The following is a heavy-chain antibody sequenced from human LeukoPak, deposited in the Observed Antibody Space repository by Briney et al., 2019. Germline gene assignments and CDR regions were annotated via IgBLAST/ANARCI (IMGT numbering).Heavy chain of an antibody. CDR3: AKNEYTSVWSLYYFDC. CDR1: GFTFSSYA. V-gene: IGHV3-23*01. D-gene: IGHD6-19*01. Sequence: GGSLRLSCAASGFTFSSYAMSWVRQARGKALEWVSSISGGGGSTYYADSVKGRFTISRDNSKNTVYLQMNSVRAEDTAVYYCAKNEYTSVWSLYYFDCWGQGTLVTVSS. J-gene: IGHJ4*02. CDR2: ISGGGGST.